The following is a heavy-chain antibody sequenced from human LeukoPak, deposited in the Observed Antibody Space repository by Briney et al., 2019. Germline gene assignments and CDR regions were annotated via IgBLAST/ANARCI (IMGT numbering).Heavy chain of an antibody. J-gene: IGHJ4*02. D-gene: IGHD3-10*01. V-gene: IGHV3-7*03. CDR1: GFTFSNYW. CDR3: ARALWFGEFFDY. Sequence: GGSLRLSCAASGFTFSNYWMTWVRQAPGKGLEWVANINRDGSERYYVDSVKGRFTISRDDAKSSLYLQMNSLRAEDTAVYYCARALWFGEFFDYWGQGTLVTVSS. CDR2: INRDGSER.